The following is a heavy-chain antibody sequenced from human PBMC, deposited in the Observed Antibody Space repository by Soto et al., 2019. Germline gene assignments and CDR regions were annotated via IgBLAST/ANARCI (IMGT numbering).Heavy chain of an antibody. V-gene: IGHV3-23*04. Sequence: DVRLAESGGGLVQQGGSLRLSGTTSGFSCASFAMTWVRQAPGKGLEWVETISGSDGQTYYADSVKGRFSISSDTSSNTLYLQMNSLRADDTAIYYCAKWSYLDYWGQGTRVTVAS. CDR3: AKWSYLDY. J-gene: IGHJ4*02. D-gene: IGHD3-3*01. CDR1: GFSCASFA. CDR2: ISGSDGQT.